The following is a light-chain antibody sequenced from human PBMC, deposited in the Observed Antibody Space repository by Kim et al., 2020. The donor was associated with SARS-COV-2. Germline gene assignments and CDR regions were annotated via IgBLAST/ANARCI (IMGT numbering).Light chain of an antibody. CDR1: QTGRGSY. CDR2: SAS. V-gene: IGKV3-20*01. CDR3: QHCDGSGYT. J-gene: IGKJ2*01. Sequence: LSPGGRSTHACRPSQTGRGSYLDWFQQETGQAPRLLSSSASTRATGIPIRCSGSGSGTDFTLTISRLQPEYFAVYYCQHCDGSGYTFGQGTKLEI.